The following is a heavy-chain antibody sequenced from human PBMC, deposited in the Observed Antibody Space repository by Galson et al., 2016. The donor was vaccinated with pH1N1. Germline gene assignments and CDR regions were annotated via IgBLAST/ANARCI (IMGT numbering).Heavy chain of an antibody. CDR2: IIAIFNTP. D-gene: IGHD3-22*01. CDR1: GVIFNSYA. J-gene: IGHJ3*02. Sequence: SVKVSCKASGVIFNSYAINWVRHAPGQGLEWMGGIIAIFNTPNYAQDFQGRVTITADKPTTTVYLELSGLTSEDTAVYYCARARNYYGNEAFDIWGQGTMVIVSS. CDR3: ARARNYYGNEAFDI. V-gene: IGHV1-69*06.